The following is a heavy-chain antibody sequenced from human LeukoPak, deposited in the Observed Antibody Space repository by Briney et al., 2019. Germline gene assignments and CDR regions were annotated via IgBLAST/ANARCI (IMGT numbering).Heavy chain of an antibody. D-gene: IGHD6-19*01. CDR1: GVSISSGGYS. CDR3: ARGVTVAVDRFWFDP. Sequence: SQTLSLTCAVSGVSISSGGYSWSWIRQPPGKGLEWIGYIYHSGSTYYNPSLKSRVTISVDRSKNQFSLKLSSVTAADTAVYYCARGVTVAVDRFWFDPWGQGTLVTVSS. CDR2: IYHSGST. J-gene: IGHJ5*02. V-gene: IGHV4-30-2*01.